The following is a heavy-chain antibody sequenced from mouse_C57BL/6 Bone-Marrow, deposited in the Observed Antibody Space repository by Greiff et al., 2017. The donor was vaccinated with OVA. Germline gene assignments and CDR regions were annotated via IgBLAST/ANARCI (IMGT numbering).Heavy chain of an antibody. Sequence: VQLQQPGAELVKPGASVKVSCKASGYTFTSYWMHWVKQRPGQGLEWIGRIHPSDSDTNYNQKFKGKATVTVDKSSSTAYMQLSSLTSEDSAVYYCAINYADYAMDYWGQGTSVTVSS. J-gene: IGHJ4*01. CDR1: GYTFTSYW. CDR3: AINYADYAMDY. V-gene: IGHV1-74*01. CDR2: IHPSDSDT. D-gene: IGHD1-1*01.